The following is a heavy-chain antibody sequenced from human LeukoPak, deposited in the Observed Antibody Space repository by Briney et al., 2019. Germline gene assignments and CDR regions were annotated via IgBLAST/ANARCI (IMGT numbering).Heavy chain of an antibody. J-gene: IGHJ5*02. CDR2: INPNSGGT. D-gene: IGHD2-2*01. CDR3: AGELRVIVVVPAASGYVFDP. V-gene: IGHV1-2*02. Sequence: VASVKVSCKASGYTFTGYYMHWVRQAPGQGLEWMGWINPNSGGTNYAQKFQGRVTMTRDTSISTAYMELSRLRSDDTAVYYCAGELRVIVVVPAASGYVFDPWGQGTLVTVSS. CDR1: GYTFTGYY.